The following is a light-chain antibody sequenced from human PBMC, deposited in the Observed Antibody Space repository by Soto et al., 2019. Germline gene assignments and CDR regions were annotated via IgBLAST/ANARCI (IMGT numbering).Light chain of an antibody. CDR2: YDD. J-gene: IGLJ1*01. CDR3: AAWDDSLNVYV. Sequence: QSVLTQPPSVSEAPRQRVTISCSGSSSNIGNNGVNWYQQLPGKAPKLLIYYDDLLPSGVSDRFSGSKSGTSASLAITGLQSEHEADYYFAAWDDSLNVYVFGIGTKLTVL. V-gene: IGLV1-36*01. CDR1: SSNIGNNG.